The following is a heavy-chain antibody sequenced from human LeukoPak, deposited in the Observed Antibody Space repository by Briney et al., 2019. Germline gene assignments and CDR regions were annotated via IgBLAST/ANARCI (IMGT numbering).Heavy chain of an antibody. CDR1: GFTFSNYG. V-gene: IGHV3-23*01. D-gene: IGHD5-12*01. Sequence: GGSLRLSCAASGFTFSNYGMSWVRQAPGKGLEWVSGISGNGDNTYYADSVKGRSSISRDNSKNTLYLQMDSLRAEDTAVYYCAKDHGYGGYDWIDYWAQGTLVTVSP. J-gene: IGHJ4*02. CDR2: ISGNGDNT. CDR3: AKDHGYGGYDWIDY.